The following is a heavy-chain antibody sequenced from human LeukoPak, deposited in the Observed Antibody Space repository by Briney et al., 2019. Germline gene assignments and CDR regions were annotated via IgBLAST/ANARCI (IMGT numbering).Heavy chain of an antibody. V-gene: IGHV1-69*05. CDR2: IIPIFGTA. J-gene: IGHJ4*02. CDR1: GGTFSSYA. Sequence: SVKVSCKASGGTFSSYAISWVRQAPGQGLEWMGRIIPIFGTANYAQKFQGRVTITTDESTSIAYMELSSLRSEDTAVYYCARDRRFGDPLDYWGQGTLVTVSS. CDR3: ARDRRFGDPLDY. D-gene: IGHD3-10*01.